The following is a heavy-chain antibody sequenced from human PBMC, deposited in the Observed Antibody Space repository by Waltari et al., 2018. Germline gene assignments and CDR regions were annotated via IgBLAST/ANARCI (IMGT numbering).Heavy chain of an antibody. CDR2: ISYNERNI. Sequence: QVQLVESGGGVVQPGGSMRLYCAAFAFTFRYYAMHWVRQAPGKGLEWVAVISYNERNIYYVDSVKGRFIISRDNSRKMLYLQMNSLRTEDTAVYYCARDYCDRTNCHGMDVWGQGTTVTVSS. D-gene: IGHD3-22*01. J-gene: IGHJ6*02. V-gene: IGHV3-30*04. CDR3: ARDYCDRTNCHGMDV. CDR1: AFTFRYYA.